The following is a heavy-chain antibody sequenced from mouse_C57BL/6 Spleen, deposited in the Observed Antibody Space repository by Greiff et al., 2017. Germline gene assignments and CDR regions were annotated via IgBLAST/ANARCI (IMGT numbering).Heavy chain of an antibody. CDR3: ARDDGQGDY. Sequence: EVKLQESGPGLVKPSQSLSLTCSVTGYSITSGYYWNWIRQFPGNKLEWMGYISYDGSNNYNPSLKNRNSITRDTSKNQFFLKLNSVTTEDTATYYCARDDGQGDYWGQGTSVTVSS. J-gene: IGHJ4*01. D-gene: IGHD2-3*01. CDR1: GYSITSGYY. CDR2: ISYDGSN. V-gene: IGHV3-6*01.